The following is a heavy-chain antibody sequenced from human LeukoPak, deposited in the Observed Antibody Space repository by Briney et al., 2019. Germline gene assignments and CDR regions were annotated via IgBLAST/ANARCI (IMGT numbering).Heavy chain of an antibody. CDR1: GGSISSYY. V-gene: IGHV4-59*01. Sequence: SETLPLTCTVSGGSISSYYWSWIRQPPGKGLEWIGYIYYSGSTNYNPSLKSRVTISVDTSKNQFSLKLSSVTAADTAVYYCARGVPQIVVVTATYGWYFDLWGRGTLVTVSS. D-gene: IGHD2-21*02. CDR2: IYYSGST. CDR3: ARGVPQIVVVTATYGWYFDL. J-gene: IGHJ2*01.